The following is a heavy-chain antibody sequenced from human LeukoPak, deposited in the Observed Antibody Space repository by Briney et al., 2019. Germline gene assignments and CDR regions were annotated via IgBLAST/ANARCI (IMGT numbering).Heavy chain of an antibody. V-gene: IGHV3-23*01. J-gene: IGHJ4*02. CDR3: AKAYSGYLYYFDY. D-gene: IGHD3-22*01. CDR2: ISGSGGST. Sequence: ISGSGGSTYYADSVKGRFTISRDNSKNTLYLQMNSLRAEDTAVYYCAKAYSGYLYYFDYWGQGTLVTVSS.